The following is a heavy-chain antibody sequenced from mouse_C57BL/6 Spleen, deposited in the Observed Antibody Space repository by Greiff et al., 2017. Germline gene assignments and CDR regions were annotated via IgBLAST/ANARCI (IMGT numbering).Heavy chain of an antibody. V-gene: IGHV1-19*01. Sequence: EVQLQQSGPVLVKPGASVKMSCKASGYTFTDYYMNWVKQSHGKSLEWIGVINPYNGGTSYNQKFKGKATLTVDKSSSTAYMELNSLTSEDSAVYYCARESPYYYGSSPDYWGQGTTLTVSS. CDR3: ARESPYYYGSSPDY. CDR2: INPYNGGT. CDR1: GYTFTDYY. D-gene: IGHD1-1*01. J-gene: IGHJ2*01.